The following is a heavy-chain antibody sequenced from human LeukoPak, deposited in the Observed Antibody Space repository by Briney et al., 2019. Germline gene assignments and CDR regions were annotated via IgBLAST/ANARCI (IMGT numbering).Heavy chain of an antibody. CDR3: AKDFLPSYDYAGGTFDS. CDR2: ISAYNGNT. Sequence: ASVKVSCKASGYTFTSYGISWVRQAPGQRLEWMGWISAYNGNTNYAQKLQDRLTLTTDTSTSTAYMELRSLRSDDTAVYYCAKDFLPSYDYAGGTFDSWGRGTLVTVSS. CDR1: GYTFTSYG. V-gene: IGHV1-18*01. D-gene: IGHD3-16*01. J-gene: IGHJ4*02.